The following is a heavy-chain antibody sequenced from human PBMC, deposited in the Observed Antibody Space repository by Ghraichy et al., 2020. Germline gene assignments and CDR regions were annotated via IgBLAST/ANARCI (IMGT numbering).Heavy chain of an antibody. CDR3: ARGPYDNYVWGTLGY. V-gene: IGHV4-34*01. CDR1: GGSFSGHY. J-gene: IGHJ4*02. Sequence: SETLSLTCAVYGGSFSGHYWSWIRQPPGKGLEWIGEINHSGSTNYNPSLKSRVTISVDTSKNHFSRKLRSVTAADTAVYYCARGPYDNYVWGTLGYWGQGTLVTVSS. CDR2: INHSGST. D-gene: IGHD3-16*01.